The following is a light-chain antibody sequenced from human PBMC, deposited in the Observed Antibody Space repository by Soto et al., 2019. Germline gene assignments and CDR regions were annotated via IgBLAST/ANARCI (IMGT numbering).Light chain of an antibody. V-gene: IGKV3-20*01. CDR1: QSVSSSY. Sequence: EIVLTQSPGTLSLSPGEGATLSCRASQSVSSSYIAWYQQRPGQTPSLLIYGASTRATGIPDRFSGSGSGTDFTLTISRLEPEDFAVYYCHQYGSSRGTFGQGTKVDIK. J-gene: IGKJ1*01. CDR3: HQYGSSRGT. CDR2: GAS.